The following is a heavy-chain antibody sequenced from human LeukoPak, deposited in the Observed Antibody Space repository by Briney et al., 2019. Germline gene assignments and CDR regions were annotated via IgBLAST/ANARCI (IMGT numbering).Heavy chain of an antibody. J-gene: IGHJ6*03. Sequence: GGSLRLSCAASGFTFSSYWMSWVRQAPGKGLEWVANIKQDGSEKYYVDSVKGRFTISRDNAKNSLYLQMNSLRAEDTAVYYCASKGYSYGYFYYYYYYMDVWGKGTTVTVSS. CDR3: ASKGYSYGYFYYYYYYMDV. CDR1: GFTFSSYW. CDR2: IKQDGSEK. D-gene: IGHD5-18*01. V-gene: IGHV3-7*01.